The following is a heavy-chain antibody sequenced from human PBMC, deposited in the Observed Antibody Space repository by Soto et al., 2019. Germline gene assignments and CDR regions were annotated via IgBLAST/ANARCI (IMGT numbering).Heavy chain of an antibody. J-gene: IGHJ6*02. D-gene: IGHD6-6*01. CDR2: TYYRSKWYN. Sequence: SQTLSLTCVISGDSVSSNSAAWNWIRQSPSRGLEWLGRTYYRSKWYNDYAVSVKSRITINPDTSKNQFSLQLNSVTPEDTAVYYCAREGIAARLPYYYGMDGWGQGTTFTVSS. CDR3: AREGIAARLPYYYGMDG. CDR1: GDSVSSNSAA. V-gene: IGHV6-1*01.